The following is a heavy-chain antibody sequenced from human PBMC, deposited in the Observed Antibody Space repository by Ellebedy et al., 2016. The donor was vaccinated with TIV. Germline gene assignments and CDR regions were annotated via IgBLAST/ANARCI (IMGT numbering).Heavy chain of an antibody. CDR1: GFTFSNYW. CDR2: INSDGSIT. CDR3: ARDRDYADYPRFDP. Sequence: GGSLRLSCAASGFTFSNYWMHWVRQVPGKGLVWVSRINSDGSITSYADSVKGRFTISRDNAKNTLYLQMNSLRAEDTAVFYCARDRDYADYPRFDPWGQGTPVTVSS. J-gene: IGHJ5*02. D-gene: IGHD4-17*01. V-gene: IGHV3-74*01.